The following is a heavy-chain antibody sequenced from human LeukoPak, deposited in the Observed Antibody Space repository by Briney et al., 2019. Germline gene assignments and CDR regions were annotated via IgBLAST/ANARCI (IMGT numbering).Heavy chain of an antibody. V-gene: IGHV3-33*06. D-gene: IGHD6-19*01. CDR2: IWYDGSNK. J-gene: IGHJ4*02. Sequence: PGGSLRLSCAASGFTFSSYGMHWVRQAPGKGLEWVAVIWYDGSNKYYADSVKGRFTISRDNSKNALYLQMNSLRAEDTAVYYCAKKTIAVAGPFDYWGQGTLVTVSS. CDR3: AKKTIAVAGPFDY. CDR1: GFTFSSYG.